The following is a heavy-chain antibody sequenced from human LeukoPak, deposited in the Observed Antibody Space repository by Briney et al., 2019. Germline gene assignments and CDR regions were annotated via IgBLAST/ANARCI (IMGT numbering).Heavy chain of an antibody. D-gene: IGHD1-26*01. CDR2: IYYSGST. V-gene: IGHV4-59*01. CDR1: GGSISSYY. Sequence: SETLSLTCTVSGGSISSYYWSWIRQPPGRGLEWIGYIYYSGSTNYNPSLKSRVTISVDTSKNQFSLGLSSVTAADTAVYYCARDPGSYYDYWGQGTLVTVSS. J-gene: IGHJ4*02. CDR3: ARDPGSYYDY.